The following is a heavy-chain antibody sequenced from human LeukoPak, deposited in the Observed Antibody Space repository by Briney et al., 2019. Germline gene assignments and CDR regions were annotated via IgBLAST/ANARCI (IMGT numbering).Heavy chain of an antibody. CDR2: FDPEERET. CDR1: GSTLTKLS. D-gene: IGHD6-13*01. Sequence: ASVKLSCKISGSTLTKLSIHWVRQAPGKGLEWMGGFDPEERETIYAQKFQGRLSMTEDTSTDTAYMELSSLRFEDTAVYYCATGIAAAFEGFDPWGQGTRVTVSS. J-gene: IGHJ5*02. CDR3: ATGIAAAFEGFDP. V-gene: IGHV1-24*01.